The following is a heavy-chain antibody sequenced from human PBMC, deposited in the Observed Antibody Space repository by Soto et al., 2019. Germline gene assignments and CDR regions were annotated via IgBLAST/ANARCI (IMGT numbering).Heavy chain of an antibody. CDR3: ARARATIAAAAIFDC. J-gene: IGHJ4*02. CDR1: GGSISTSNW. D-gene: IGHD6-13*01. Sequence: QVQLQESGPGLVKPSGTLSLTCAVSGGSISTSNWWSWVRQPPGKGLEWIGEVYRTGSTNYNPSLDSLLTIPVDKAKNQLSPTLTSGTAADTAVYYCARARATIAAAAIFDCWGQGTPVTVSS. V-gene: IGHV4-4*02. CDR2: VYRTGST.